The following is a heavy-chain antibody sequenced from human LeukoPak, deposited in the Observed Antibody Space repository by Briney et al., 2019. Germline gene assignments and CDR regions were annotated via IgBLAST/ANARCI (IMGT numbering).Heavy chain of an antibody. CDR3: ARSVVTVIYWCRDL. V-gene: IGHV4-4*07. Sequence: SDTLSLTCTVSGGSITSYYWNWIRQPAGKGLEWIGRIYASGSTNYNPSLRGRVTMSVDTSKNQFSLKLYSVTAADTAAYYCARSVVTVIYWCRDLWGRGTLVTVSA. CDR2: IYASGST. D-gene: IGHD2-21*02. CDR1: GGSITSYY. J-gene: IGHJ2*01.